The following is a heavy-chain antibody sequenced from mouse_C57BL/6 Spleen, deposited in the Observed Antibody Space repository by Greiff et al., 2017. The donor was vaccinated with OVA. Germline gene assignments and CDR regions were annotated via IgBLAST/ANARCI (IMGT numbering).Heavy chain of an antibody. J-gene: IGHJ2*01. V-gene: IGHV1-7*01. Sequence: QVQLQQSGAELAKPGASVKLSCKASGYTFTSYWMHWVKQRPGQGLEWIGYINPSSGYPKYNQKFKDKATLTADKSSSTAYMQLSSMTYEDSAVYYCARVYYSNPYYFDYWGQGTTLTVAS. D-gene: IGHD2-5*01. CDR2: INPSSGYP. CDR3: ARVYYSNPYYFDY. CDR1: GYTFTSYW.